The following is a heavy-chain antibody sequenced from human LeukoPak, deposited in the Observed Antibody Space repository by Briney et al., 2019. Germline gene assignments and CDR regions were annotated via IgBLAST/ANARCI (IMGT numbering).Heavy chain of an antibody. CDR3: VTNIAGAFDI. D-gene: IGHD1-1*01. V-gene: IGHV3-64*01. CDR1: GFTFSAYA. CDR2: VSADGVST. Sequence: PGGSLRLSCSASGFTFSAYAMHWVRQAPGKGLEHVSIVSADGVSTYYAMSVKGRFTISRDNPKSTVYLQVGSLRGEDMAMYYCVTNIAGAFDIWGQGTMVTVSS. J-gene: IGHJ3*02.